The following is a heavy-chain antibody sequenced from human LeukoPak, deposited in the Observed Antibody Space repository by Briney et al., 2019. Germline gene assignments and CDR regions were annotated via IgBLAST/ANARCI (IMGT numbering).Heavy chain of an antibody. CDR2: IYHSGKT. Sequence: SETLSLTCIVSGYSINNGYYWGWIRQPPGRGLEWIGSIYHSGKTYYNPSLKSRVTISVDTSKTQFSLKLISVTAADTAVYYCARSIVGAPYFDYWGQGTLVTVSS. CDR1: GYSINNGYY. V-gene: IGHV4-38-2*02. J-gene: IGHJ4*02. CDR3: ARSIVGAPYFDY. D-gene: IGHD1-26*01.